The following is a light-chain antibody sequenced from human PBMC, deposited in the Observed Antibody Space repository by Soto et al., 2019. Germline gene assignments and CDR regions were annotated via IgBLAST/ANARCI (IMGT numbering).Light chain of an antibody. CDR3: QSYDSSLSGWV. Sequence: QSVLTQPPSVSGAPGQRVTISCTGSSSNIGAGYDVHWYQQLPGTAPKLLIYGNSNRPSGVPDRFSGSKSCTSASLAITGLRAEDEAEYYCQSYDSSLSGWVFGGGTKLPVL. CDR2: GNS. V-gene: IGLV1-40*01. CDR1: SSNIGAGYD. J-gene: IGLJ3*02.